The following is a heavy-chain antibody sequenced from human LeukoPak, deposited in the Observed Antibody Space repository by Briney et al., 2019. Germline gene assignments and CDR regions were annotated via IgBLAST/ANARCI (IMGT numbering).Heavy chain of an antibody. CDR1: GFTFSSYA. V-gene: IGHV3-23*01. CDR2: ISGSGGSQ. CDR3: AKGRVLLWFGDAFDY. J-gene: IGHJ4*02. D-gene: IGHD3-10*01. Sequence: GGSLRLSCAASGFTFSSYAMSWLRQAPGKGLEWVSAISGSGGSQYYADSVKGRFTISRDNSKNALYLQMNSLRAEDTAVYYCAKGRVLLWFGDAFDYWGQGTLVTVCS.